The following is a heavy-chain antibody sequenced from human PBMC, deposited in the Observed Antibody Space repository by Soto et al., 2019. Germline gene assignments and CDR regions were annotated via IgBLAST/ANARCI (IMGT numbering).Heavy chain of an antibody. CDR1: GFTFSDYA. D-gene: IGHD2-21*02. Sequence: PGGSLRLSCAASGFTFSDYAMRWVRQAPGKGPEWVSTISENLYNIYYADSVKGRFTISRDNSKNTPYLQMNSLRAEDTAVYYCAKDSRIVVVTAPYDYWGQGTLVTVSS. CDR3: AKDSRIVVVTAPYDY. CDR2: ISENLYNI. V-gene: IGHV3-23*01. J-gene: IGHJ4*02.